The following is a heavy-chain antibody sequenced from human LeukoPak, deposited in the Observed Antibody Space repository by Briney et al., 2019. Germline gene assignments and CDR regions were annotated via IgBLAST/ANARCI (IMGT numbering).Heavy chain of an antibody. J-gene: IGHJ6*03. CDR2: IIPIFGTA. V-gene: IGHV1-69*05. Sequence: SVKVSCKASGGTVSSYAISWVRQAPGQGLEWMGGIIPIFGTANYAQKFQGRVTITTDESTSTAYMELSSLRSEDTAVYYCARQANDPDYYYYMDVWGKGTTVTVSS. CDR3: ARQANDPDYYYYMDV. CDR1: GGTVSSYA.